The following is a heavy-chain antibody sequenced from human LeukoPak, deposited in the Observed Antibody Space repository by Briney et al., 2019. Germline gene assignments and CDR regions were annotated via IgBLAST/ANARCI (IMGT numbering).Heavy chain of an antibody. CDR2: ISSSSRYI. J-gene: IGHJ5*02. D-gene: IGHD6-13*01. CDR1: GFTFSSYS. Sequence: GGSLRLSCAASGFTFSSYSMNWVRQAPGKGLEWVSSISSSSRYIYYADSVKGRFTISRDNAKNSLYRQMNRLRDEDTAVYYCARGIFIAAADPGSWFDPWRQGTLVTVSS. CDR3: ARGIFIAAADPGSWFDP. V-gene: IGHV3-21*01.